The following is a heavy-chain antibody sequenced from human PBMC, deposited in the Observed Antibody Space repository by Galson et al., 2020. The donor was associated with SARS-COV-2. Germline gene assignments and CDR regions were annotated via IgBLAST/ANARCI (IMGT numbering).Heavy chain of an antibody. J-gene: IGHJ4*02. CDR2: ISSNGRIK. V-gene: IGHV3-30*04. D-gene: IGHD1-26*01. Sequence: GESLKISCAASGFTFSGHAMHWVRQAPGKGLEWVAVISSNGRIKYYADSVKGRFTISRDDSLYLQLNSLRPEDTAVYYCAKVAVGLTSYFDYWGQGTLVTVSS. CDR1: GFTFSGHA. CDR3: AKVAVGLTSYFDY.